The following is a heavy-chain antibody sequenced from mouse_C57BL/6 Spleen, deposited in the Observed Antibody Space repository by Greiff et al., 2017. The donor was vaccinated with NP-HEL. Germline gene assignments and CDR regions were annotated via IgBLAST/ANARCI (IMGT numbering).Heavy chain of an antibody. CDR3: TRSYYSNYDFDY. CDR1: GYTFTDYE. J-gene: IGHJ2*01. CDR2: IDPETGGT. D-gene: IGHD2-5*01. Sequence: VQLQESGAELVRPGASVTLSCKASGYTFTDYEMHWVKQTPVHGLEWIGAIDPETGGTAYNQKFKGKAILTADKSSSTAYMELRSLTSEDSAVYYCTRSYYSNYDFDYWGQGTTLTVSS. V-gene: IGHV1-15*01.